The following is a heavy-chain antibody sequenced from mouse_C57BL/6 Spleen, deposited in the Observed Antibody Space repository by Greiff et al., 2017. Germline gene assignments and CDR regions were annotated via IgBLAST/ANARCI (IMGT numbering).Heavy chain of an antibody. J-gene: IGHJ1*03. Sequence: VQLQESGAELVKPGASVKISCKASGYAFSSYWMNWVKQRPGKGLEWIGQIYPGDGDTNYNGKFKGKATLTADKSSSTAYMQLSSLTSEDSAVYFCARGGIITTVVRYFDVWGTGTTVNVSS. CDR3: ARGGIITTVVRYFDV. D-gene: IGHD1-1*01. CDR1: GYAFSSYW. CDR2: IYPGDGDT. V-gene: IGHV1-80*01.